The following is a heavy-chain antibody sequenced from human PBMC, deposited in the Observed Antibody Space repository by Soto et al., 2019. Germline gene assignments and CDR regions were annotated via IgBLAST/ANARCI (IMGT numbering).Heavy chain of an antibody. CDR2: INPKSGGT. J-gene: IGHJ6*02. V-gene: IGHV1-2*04. CDR1: GYSFTDYH. D-gene: IGHD2-8*01. Sequence: AASVKVSCKASGYSFTDYHRHWVRQAPGQGLEWLGRINPKSGGTSTAQKFQGWVTMTTDTSISTASMELTRLTSDDTAIYYCARGDSTDCSNGVCSFFYNHDMDVWGQGTTVTVSS. CDR3: ARGDSTDCSNGVCSFFYNHDMDV.